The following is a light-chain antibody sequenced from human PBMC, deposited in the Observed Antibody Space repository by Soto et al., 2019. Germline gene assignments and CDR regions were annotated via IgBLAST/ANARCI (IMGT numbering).Light chain of an antibody. CDR2: RNN. CDR3: AAWDDSLSVYV. V-gene: IGLV1-47*01. CDR1: NSNLGSNP. Sequence: QSALAQPPSTSGTPGQRVTISCSGSNSNLGSNPVYWHQQLPGTAPKLLIFRNNQRPSGVPDRFSDSKSGTSASLAISGLRSEDEADYYCAAWDDSLSVYVFGTGTKVNVL. J-gene: IGLJ1*01.